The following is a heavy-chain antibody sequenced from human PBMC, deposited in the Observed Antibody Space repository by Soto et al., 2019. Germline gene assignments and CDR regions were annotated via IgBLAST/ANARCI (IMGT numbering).Heavy chain of an antibody. CDR2: IISSSSYI. V-gene: IGHV3-21*01. J-gene: IGHJ6*02. Sequence: GGSRKLSCAASGFTFSSYSMNWVRQAPGKGLEWVSSIISSSSYIYYADSVKGRFTISRDNAKNSLYLQMNSLRAEDTAVYYCASEGGYCSSTSCYTGTYYYYYGMDVWGQGTTVTVSS. D-gene: IGHD2-2*02. CDR1: GFTFSSYS. CDR3: ASEGGYCSSTSCYTGTYYYYYGMDV.